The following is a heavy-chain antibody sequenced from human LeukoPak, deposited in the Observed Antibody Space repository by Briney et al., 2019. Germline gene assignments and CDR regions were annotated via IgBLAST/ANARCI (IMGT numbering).Heavy chain of an antibody. D-gene: IGHD4-17*01. CDR2: IKQDGSEK. CDR3: ARDDTVTTRVGFID. V-gene: IGHV3-7*01. J-gene: IGHJ4*02. CDR1: GFTFSSYW. Sequence: GGSLRLSCAASGFTFSSYWMSWVRQAPGKGLEWGANIKQDGSEKYYVDSVKGRFTISRDNTKNSLYLQMNSLRAEDTAVYYCARDDTVTTRVGFIDWGQGTLVTFSS.